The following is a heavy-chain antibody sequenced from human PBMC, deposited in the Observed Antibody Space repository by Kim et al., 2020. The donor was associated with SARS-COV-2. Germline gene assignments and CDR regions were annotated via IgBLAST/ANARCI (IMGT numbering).Heavy chain of an antibody. J-gene: IGHJ4*02. CDR2: INPSGGST. CDR3: ARCITMVQGVIQDYFDY. Sequence: ASVKVSCKASGYTFTSYYMHWVRQAPGQGLEWMGIINPSGGSTSYAQKFQGRVTMTRDTSTSTVYMELSSLRSEDTAVYYCARCITMVQGVIQDYFDYWGQGTLVTVSS. V-gene: IGHV1-46*01. D-gene: IGHD3-10*01. CDR1: GYTFTSYY.